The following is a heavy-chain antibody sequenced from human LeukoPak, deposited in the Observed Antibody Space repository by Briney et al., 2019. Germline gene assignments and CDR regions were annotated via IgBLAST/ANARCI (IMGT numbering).Heavy chain of an antibody. CDR3: ARDVYGRFDY. V-gene: IGHV4-39*07. CDR2: IYYGGST. Sequence: SETLSLTCTVSGGSISSSSYYWGWIRQPPGKGLEWIGSIYYGGSTYYNPSLKSRVTISVDTSKNQFSLKLSSVTAADTAVYYCARDVYGRFDYWGQGTLVTVSS. CDR1: GGSISSSSYY. J-gene: IGHJ4*02. D-gene: IGHD2/OR15-2a*01.